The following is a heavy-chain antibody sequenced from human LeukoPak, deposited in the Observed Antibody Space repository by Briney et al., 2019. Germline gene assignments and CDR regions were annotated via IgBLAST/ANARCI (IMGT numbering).Heavy chain of an antibody. D-gene: IGHD5-18*01. CDR3: ARSGYSYGMDV. J-gene: IGHJ6*04. Sequence: GGSLKLSCAASGFTFSSYGMHWVRRAPAKGREWVAVIWYGGSNKYYADSVKGRFTISRDNSKNTLYLQMNSLRAEDTAVYYCARSGYSYGMDVWGKGTTVTVSS. CDR2: IWYGGSNK. V-gene: IGHV3-33*08. CDR1: GFTFSSYG.